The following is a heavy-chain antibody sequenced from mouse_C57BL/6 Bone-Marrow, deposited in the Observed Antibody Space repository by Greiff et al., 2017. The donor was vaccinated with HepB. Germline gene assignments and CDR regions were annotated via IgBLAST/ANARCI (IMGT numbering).Heavy chain of an antibody. CDR1: GYSFTDYN. CDR3: ARGGSLDSSGYVLYAMDY. V-gene: IGHV1-39*01. Sequence: VQLKESGPELVKPGASVKISCKASGYSFTDYNMNWVKQSNGKSLEWIGVINPNYGTTSYNQKFKGKATLTVDQSSSTAYMQLNSLTSEDSAVYYCARGGSLDSSGYVLYAMDYWGQGTSVTVSS. J-gene: IGHJ4*01. CDR2: INPNYGTT. D-gene: IGHD3-2*02.